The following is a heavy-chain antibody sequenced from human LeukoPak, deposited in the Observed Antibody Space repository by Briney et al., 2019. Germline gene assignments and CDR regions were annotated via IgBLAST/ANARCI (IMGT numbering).Heavy chain of an antibody. CDR2: IYYTGST. Sequence: SETLSPTCTVSGGSVSSGTYYWTWIRQSPGKGLEWIGYIYYTGSTEYNPSLKSRVSISVDPFKNQFSLELSAVSAADTAMYYCAGAPNTAYFDFWGQGTQATVSS. V-gene: IGHV4-61*01. CDR3: AGAPNTAYFDF. J-gene: IGHJ4*02. CDR1: GGSVSSGTYY.